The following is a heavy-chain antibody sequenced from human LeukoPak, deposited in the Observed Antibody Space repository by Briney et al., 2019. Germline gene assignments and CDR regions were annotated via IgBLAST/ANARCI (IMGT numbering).Heavy chain of an antibody. Sequence: ESSETLSLTCTVSGGSISSYYWSWIRQPPGKGLEWIGYIYYSGSTNYNPSLKSRVTISVDTSKNQFSLKLSSVTAADTAVYYCARGLLSGTGSYSFDYWGQGTLVTVSS. V-gene: IGHV4-59*01. D-gene: IGHD2-8*02. J-gene: IGHJ4*02. CDR1: GGSISSYY. CDR2: IYYSGST. CDR3: ARGLLSGTGSYSFDY.